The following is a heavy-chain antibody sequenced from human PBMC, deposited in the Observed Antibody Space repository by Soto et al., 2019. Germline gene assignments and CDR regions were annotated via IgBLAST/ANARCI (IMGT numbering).Heavy chain of an antibody. CDR3: ARDRDILTGYSISGMDV. V-gene: IGHV3-21*01. D-gene: IGHD3-9*01. Sequence: EVQLVESGGGLVKPGGSLRLSCAASGFTFSSYSMNWVRQAPGKGLEWVSSISSSSSYIYYADSVKGRFTISRDNAKNSLDLQMNSLRAEDTAVYYCARDRDILTGYSISGMDVWGQGTTVTVSS. CDR1: GFTFSSYS. CDR2: ISSSSSYI. J-gene: IGHJ6*02.